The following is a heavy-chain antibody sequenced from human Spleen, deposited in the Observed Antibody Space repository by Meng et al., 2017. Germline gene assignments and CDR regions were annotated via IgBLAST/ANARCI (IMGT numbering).Heavy chain of an antibody. D-gene: IGHD3-16*01. Sequence: GESLKISCTASGYSFTNYWIGWVRQMPGKGLEWLGIIYPADFDTRYSPSFQDQVTISADKSISTAYLQWSSLKASDTAVYYCARRITKNAFDIWGQGIMVTVSS. V-gene: IGHV5-51*01. CDR2: IYPADFDT. J-gene: IGHJ3*02. CDR3: ARRITKNAFDI. CDR1: GYSFTNYW.